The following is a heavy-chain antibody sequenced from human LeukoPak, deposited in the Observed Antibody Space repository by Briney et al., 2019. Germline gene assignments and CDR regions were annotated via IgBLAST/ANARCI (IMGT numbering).Heavy chain of an antibody. Sequence: SETLSLTCTVSGGSISSYYWSWIRQPPGKGLEWIGYMYYSGSTSYNPSLKSRVTISVDTSRTRFSLKLSSVTAADTAVYYCATGLTMFRDRPVKGPGHWGQGSLVTVSS. CDR2: MYYSGST. CDR3: ATGLTMFRDRPVKGPGH. J-gene: IGHJ4*02. CDR1: GGSISSYY. V-gene: IGHV4-59*01. D-gene: IGHD3-10*01.